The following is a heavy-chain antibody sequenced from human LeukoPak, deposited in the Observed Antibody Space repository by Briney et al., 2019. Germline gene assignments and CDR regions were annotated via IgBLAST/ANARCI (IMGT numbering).Heavy chain of an antibody. V-gene: IGHV4-61*02. CDR2: IYTSGST. Sequence: PSETQSLTCTVSGGSISSGSYYWSWIRQPAGKGLEWIGRIYTSGSTNYNPSLKSRVTISVDTSKNQFSLKLSSVTAADTAVYYCARSLWFGELLPDYWGQGTLVTVSS. J-gene: IGHJ4*02. CDR1: GGSISSGSYY. CDR3: ARSLWFGELLPDY. D-gene: IGHD3-10*01.